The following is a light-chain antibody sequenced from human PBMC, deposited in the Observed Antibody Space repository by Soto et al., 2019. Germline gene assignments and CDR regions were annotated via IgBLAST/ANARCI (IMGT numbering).Light chain of an antibody. Sequence: DIQMTQSPSTLHASVGDRANITCRASQSIRYWLAWFQQKAGKAPKLLIYAASDLQSGVPSRFSGSGSGTDFTLTINRLEPEDFALYYCQQYGSSPPTFGQGTKVDI. CDR2: AAS. J-gene: IGKJ1*01. CDR3: QQYGSSPPT. CDR1: QSIRYW. V-gene: IGKV1-5*01.